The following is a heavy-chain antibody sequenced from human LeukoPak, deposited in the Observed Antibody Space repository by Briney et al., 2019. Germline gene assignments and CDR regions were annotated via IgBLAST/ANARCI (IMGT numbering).Heavy chain of an antibody. CDR1: GFTFSSYA. CDR2: MSFDGTHI. D-gene: IGHD3-10*02. CDR3: ARCSGYGMDV. J-gene: IGHJ6*02. V-gene: IGHV3-30-3*01. Sequence: PGRSLRLSCAASGFTFSSYAMHWVRQAPGKGLEWVAVMSFDGTHIYYADSVKGRFTISRDNSKITLYLQMNSLRAEDTAVYYCARCSGYGMDVWGQGTTVTVSS.